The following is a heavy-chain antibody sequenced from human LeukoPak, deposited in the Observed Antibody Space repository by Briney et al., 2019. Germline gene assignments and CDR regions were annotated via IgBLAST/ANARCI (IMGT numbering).Heavy chain of an antibody. Sequence: GRSLTPSCAAAAFTVSSYEMNWVSQHPGNGLEWVSYIGSSGRTIYSADSVKGRFTISRDNAKSSLYLQMNSLRAEDTAVYYCARAFLFRGVIIDYWGQGSLVTVSS. CDR3: ARAFLFRGVIIDY. CDR2: IGSSGRTI. CDR1: AFTVSSYE. V-gene: IGHV3-48*03. D-gene: IGHD3-10*01. J-gene: IGHJ4*02.